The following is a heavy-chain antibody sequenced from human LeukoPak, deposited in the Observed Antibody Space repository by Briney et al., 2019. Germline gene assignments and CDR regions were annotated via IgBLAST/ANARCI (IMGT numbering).Heavy chain of an antibody. V-gene: IGHV3-30*02. CDR1: GFIFSNYA. CDR2: IRNDGIEI. Sequence: PGGSLRLSCAASGFIFSNYAMHWVRQAPGKGLEWVAFIRNDGIEIYYADSVKGRFTISRDNSRDTLYFQMNGLIYEDTAVYYCAKTGFEWGEYFYYMDLWGKGTTVTVSS. D-gene: IGHD2/OR15-2a*01. CDR3: AKTGFEWGEYFYYMDL. J-gene: IGHJ6*03.